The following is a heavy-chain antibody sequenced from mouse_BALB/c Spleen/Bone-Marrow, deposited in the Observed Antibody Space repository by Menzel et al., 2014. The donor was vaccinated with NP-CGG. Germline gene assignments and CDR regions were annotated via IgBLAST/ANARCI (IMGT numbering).Heavy chain of an antibody. CDR2: IYPGDGDT. J-gene: IGHJ4*01. V-gene: IGHV1-80*01. CDR1: GYSFSNYW. Sequence: AQLHQSGAELVWPGSSVKISCKSSGYSFSNYWMNWMKQRPGQGLEWIGQIYPGDGDTNYNGKFKGKATLTADKSSSTAYMQLSSLTSEDSAVYFCASRGDYSYAMDYWGRGTTVTVSS. D-gene: IGHD1-1*01. CDR3: ASRGDYSYAMDY.